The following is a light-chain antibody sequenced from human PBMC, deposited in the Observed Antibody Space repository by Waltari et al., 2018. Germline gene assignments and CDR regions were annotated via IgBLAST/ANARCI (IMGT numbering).Light chain of an antibody. J-gene: IGLJ1*01. V-gene: IGLV1-47*01. CDR1: YSNLGSNY. Sequence: QSVLTQPPSASETPGQRVIISCSGSYSNLGSNYLYWYQQVPGMAPKPVIYRNNTRPSGVPDRFSGSKSGTSASLAISGLRSEDEAVYYCASWDESHYVFGPGTKVSVL. CDR3: ASWDESHYV. CDR2: RNN.